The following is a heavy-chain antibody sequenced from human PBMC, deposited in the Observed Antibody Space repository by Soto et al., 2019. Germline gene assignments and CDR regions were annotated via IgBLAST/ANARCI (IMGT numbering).Heavy chain of an antibody. V-gene: IGHV4-31*03. Sequence: PSETLSITCTVSGDSVSSGGYYWSWIRQHPGKGLEWIGYIYYSGSTYYNPSLKSRVTISVDTSKNQFSLKLSSVTAADTAVYYCARSVVVVVAANIDAFDIWGQGTMVTVSS. CDR2: IYYSGST. CDR3: ARSVVVVVAANIDAFDI. D-gene: IGHD2-15*01. CDR1: GDSVSSGGYY. J-gene: IGHJ3*02.